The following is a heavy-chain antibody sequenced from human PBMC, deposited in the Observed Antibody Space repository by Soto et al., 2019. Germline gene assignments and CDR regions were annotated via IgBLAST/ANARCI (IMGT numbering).Heavy chain of an antibody. V-gene: IGHV1-46*04. CDR1: GYTFTKYY. CDR2: INPSGGQT. CDR3: ARYYVWGNEDYFDL. Sequence: ASVKVSCKASGYTFTKYYMHWVRQAPGQGLEWMGIINPSGGQTNYAQELQGRVTLTRDTSTSTVYMELSSLRSEDTAVYYCARYYVWGNEDYFDLWGQGTQVTVSS. D-gene: IGHD3-16*01. J-gene: IGHJ4*02.